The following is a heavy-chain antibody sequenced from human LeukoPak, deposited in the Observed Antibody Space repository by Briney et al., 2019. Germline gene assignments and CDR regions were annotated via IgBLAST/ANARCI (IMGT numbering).Heavy chain of an antibody. CDR3: ARGAELYEYSSSSDY. Sequence: GGSLRLSCAASGFTFSSYGMHWVRQAPGKGLEWVAFIRYDGSNKYYADSVKGRFTISRDNAKNSLYLQMNSLRAEDTAVYYCARGAELYEYSSSSDYWGQGTLVTVSS. J-gene: IGHJ4*02. V-gene: IGHV3-30*02. CDR1: GFTFSSYG. D-gene: IGHD6-6*01. CDR2: IRYDGSNK.